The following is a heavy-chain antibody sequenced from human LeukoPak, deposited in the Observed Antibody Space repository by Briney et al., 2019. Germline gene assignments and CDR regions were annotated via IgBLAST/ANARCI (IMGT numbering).Heavy chain of an antibody. J-gene: IGHJ4*02. CDR3: ASENWNHSHYYFDY. CDR1: GGTFSSYA. CDR2: IIPIFGTA. D-gene: IGHD1-14*01. Sequence: SVKVSCKASGGTFSSYAISWVRQAPGQGLEWMGGIIPIFGTANYAQKFQGRVTITTDESTSTAYMELSSVRSEDTAVYYCASENWNHSHYYFDYWGQGTLVTVSS. V-gene: IGHV1-69*05.